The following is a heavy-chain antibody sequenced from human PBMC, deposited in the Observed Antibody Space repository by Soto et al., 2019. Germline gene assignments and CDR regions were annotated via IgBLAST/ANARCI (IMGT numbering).Heavy chain of an antibody. V-gene: IGHV3-21*02. CDR3: AREHWLASHI. Sequence: EVQLVESGGGLVKPGGSLRLSCIASGFTFSSYSMNWVRQAPGKGLEWVSSITTSSTSIYYADSVKGRFTISRDNAKNSLFLQMNSLRVEDTAVYYCAREHWLASHIWGQGTMVTVSS. CDR2: ITTSSTSI. D-gene: IGHD6-19*01. J-gene: IGHJ3*02. CDR1: GFTFSSYS.